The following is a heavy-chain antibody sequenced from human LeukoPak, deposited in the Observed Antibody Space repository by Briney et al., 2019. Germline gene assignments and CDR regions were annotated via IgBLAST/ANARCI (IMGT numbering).Heavy chain of an antibody. Sequence: GESLKISCAASGFTFSSYSMNWVRQAPGKGLEWVSSFSSSSSYIYYADSVKGRFTISRDNAKNSLYLQMNSLRAEDTAVYYCAGGLPLESTFDYWGQGTLVTVSS. V-gene: IGHV3-21*01. J-gene: IGHJ4*02. D-gene: IGHD1-14*01. CDR3: AGGLPLESTFDY. CDR1: GFTFSSYS. CDR2: FSSSSSYI.